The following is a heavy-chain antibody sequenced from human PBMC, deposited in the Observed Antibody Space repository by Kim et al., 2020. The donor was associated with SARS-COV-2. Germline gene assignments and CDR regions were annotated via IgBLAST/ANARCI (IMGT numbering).Heavy chain of an antibody. Sequence: YAAAVKGRFTISRDNSNNTLYLQMSRLRAEDTAVYYWVIVPMIVENWFVPWGQGTLVTVSS. J-gene: IGHJ5*02. V-gene: IGHV3-64D*06. D-gene: IGHD3-22*01. CDR3: VIVPMIVENWFVP.